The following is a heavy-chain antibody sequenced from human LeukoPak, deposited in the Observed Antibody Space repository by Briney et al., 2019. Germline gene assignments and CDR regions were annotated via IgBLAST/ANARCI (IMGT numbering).Heavy chain of an antibody. D-gene: IGHD2-2*03. J-gene: IGHJ4*02. V-gene: IGHV3-7*01. Sequence: GALRLTCLGSGFNFRYFWMSWVRQAPGKGLEWVANINHDGRETYYADSVKGRFIISRDNAKNSLYLQMNSLRAEDTAVYYCAREVVGYDYWGQGTPVTVSS. CDR2: INHDGRET. CDR3: AREVVGYDY. CDR1: GFNFRYFW.